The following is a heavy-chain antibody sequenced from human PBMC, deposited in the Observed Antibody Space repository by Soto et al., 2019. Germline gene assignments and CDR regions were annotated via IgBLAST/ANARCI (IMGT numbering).Heavy chain of an antibody. CDR1: GFTFSSYA. CDR2: ISYDGSNK. V-gene: IGHV3-30-3*01. J-gene: IGHJ6*02. CDR3: ARSVTVTTSYYYYGMDV. D-gene: IGHD4-17*01. Sequence: QVQLVESGGGVVQPGRSLRLSCAASGFTFSSYAMHWVRQAPGKGLEWVAVISYDGSNKYYADSVKGRFTISRDNSKNTLYLQMNSLRAEDTAVYYCARSVTVTTSYYYYGMDVWGQGTTVTVSS.